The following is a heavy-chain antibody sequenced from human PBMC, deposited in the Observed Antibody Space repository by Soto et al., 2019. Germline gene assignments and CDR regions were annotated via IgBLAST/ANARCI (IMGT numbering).Heavy chain of an antibody. V-gene: IGHV2-5*02. Sequence: QITLKESGPTLVKPTQTLTLTCTFSGFSLSTSGVGVGWIRQPPGKALEWLALIYWDDHKRYSPSLKSRLTTPNDTPKTPVVITMTNMDPVDTATYYCAHRFLWFGEWTYFDYWGQGTLVTVSS. CDR3: AHRFLWFGEWTYFDY. CDR2: IYWDDHK. D-gene: IGHD3-10*01. J-gene: IGHJ4*02. CDR1: GFSLSTSGVG.